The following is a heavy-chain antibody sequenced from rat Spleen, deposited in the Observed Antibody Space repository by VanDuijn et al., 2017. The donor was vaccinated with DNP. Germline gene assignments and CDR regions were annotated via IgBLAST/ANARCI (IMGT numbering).Heavy chain of an antibody. J-gene: IGHJ2*01. V-gene: IGHV3-3*01. CDR1: GFSITNNFK. D-gene: IGHD3-8*01. CDR2: VTNAGST. CDR3: ARYPPGGGYFDY. Sequence: EVLLQESGPGLVKPSQSLSLTCSVTGFSITNNFKWSWIRKFPGNKLEWMGDVTNAGSTNYNPSLKSRISITTDTSKKQFFLQLNSVTTEDTATYYCARYPPGGGYFDYWGQGVMVTVSS.